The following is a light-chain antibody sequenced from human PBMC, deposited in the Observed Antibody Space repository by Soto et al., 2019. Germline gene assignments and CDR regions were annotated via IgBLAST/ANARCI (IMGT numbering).Light chain of an antibody. J-gene: IGKJ3*01. CDR1: QDITSY. V-gene: IGKV1-9*01. CDR2: ATY. Sequence: DIPLTQSPSFLSASAGDRGTITCRASQDITSYLAWYQQQPEKAPKLLIFATYKLQCGVPSRFSGSGSGTDFTLTISSLQPEDFATYYCQQVQGFPLTFGPGTTVDIK. CDR3: QQVQGFPLT.